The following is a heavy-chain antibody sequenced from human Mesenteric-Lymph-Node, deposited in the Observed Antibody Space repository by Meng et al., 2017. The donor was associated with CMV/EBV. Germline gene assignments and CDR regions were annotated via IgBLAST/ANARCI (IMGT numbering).Heavy chain of an antibody. CDR1: GFTFSSYW. Sequence: GESLKISCAASGFTFSSYWMSWVRQAPGKGLEWVANIKQDGSEKYYVDSVKGRFTISRDNSKNTLYLQMNSLRAEDTAVYYCARDEVGASGWGQGTLVTVSS. CDR2: IKQDGSEK. D-gene: IGHD1-26*01. CDR3: ARDEVGASG. V-gene: IGHV3-7*03. J-gene: IGHJ4*02.